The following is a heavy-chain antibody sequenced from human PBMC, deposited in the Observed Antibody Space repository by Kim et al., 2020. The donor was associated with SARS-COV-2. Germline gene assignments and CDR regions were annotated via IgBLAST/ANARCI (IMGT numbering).Heavy chain of an antibody. Sequence: SETLSLTCTVSGGSISSYYWSWIRQPPGKGLEWIGYIYYSGSTNYNPSLTSRVTISVDTSKNQFSLKLSSVTAADTAVYYCARGHREWLQDTASWYFDLWGRGTLVTVSS. D-gene: IGHD3-3*01. CDR3: ARGHREWLQDTASWYFDL. CDR1: GGSISSYY. V-gene: IGHV4-59*01. J-gene: IGHJ2*01. CDR2: IYYSGST.